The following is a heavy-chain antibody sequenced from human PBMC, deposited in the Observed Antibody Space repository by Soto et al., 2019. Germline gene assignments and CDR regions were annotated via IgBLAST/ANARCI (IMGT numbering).Heavy chain of an antibody. J-gene: IGHJ4*02. D-gene: IGHD5-18*01. Sequence: GGSLRLSCAASGFTFSSYSMGWVRQAPGKGLEWVSYISSSSSTIYYADSVKGRFTISRDKAKNSLYLLMNSLRDEDAAVDYCARDRGYGLCDDWGQRTLFTVAS. CDR2: ISSSSSTI. V-gene: IGHV3-48*02. CDR3: ARDRGYGLCDD. CDR1: GFTFSSYS.